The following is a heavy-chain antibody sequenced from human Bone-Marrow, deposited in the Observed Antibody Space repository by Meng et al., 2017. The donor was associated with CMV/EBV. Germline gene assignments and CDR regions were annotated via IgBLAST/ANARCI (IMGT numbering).Heavy chain of an antibody. CDR1: GFTFSSYW. CDR3: AKAGSRGYDFWSGYGNWFDP. CDR2: INSDGSST. V-gene: IGHV3-74*01. J-gene: IGHJ5*02. D-gene: IGHD3-3*01. Sequence: GGSLRLSCAASGFTFSSYWMHWVRQAPGKGLVWVSRINSDGSSTSYADSVKGRFTISRDNAKNTLYLQMNSLRAEDTAVYYCAKAGSRGYDFWSGYGNWFDPWGQGTLVTVSS.